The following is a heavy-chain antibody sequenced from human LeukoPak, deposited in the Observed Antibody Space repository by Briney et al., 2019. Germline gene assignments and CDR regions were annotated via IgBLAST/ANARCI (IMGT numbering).Heavy chain of an antibody. Sequence: SVKVSCKASGGTFSSYAISWVRQAPGQGLEWMGGIIPIFGTANYAQKFQGRVTITADESTSTAYMELSSLRSEDTAVYYCARDKDYGEEGFDYWGQGTLVTVSS. CDR2: IIPIFGTA. D-gene: IGHD4/OR15-4a*01. CDR3: ARDKDYGEEGFDY. V-gene: IGHV1-69*13. J-gene: IGHJ4*02. CDR1: GGTFSSYA.